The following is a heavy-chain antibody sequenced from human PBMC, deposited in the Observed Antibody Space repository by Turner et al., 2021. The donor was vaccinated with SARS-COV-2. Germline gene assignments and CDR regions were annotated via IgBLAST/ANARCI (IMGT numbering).Heavy chain of an antibody. V-gene: IGHV1-18*01. J-gene: IGHJ4*02. CDR1: GYTFTSYG. Sequence: QVQLVQSGAEVKKPGASVKVSCTASGYTFTSYGISWVRQAPGQGLEWMGWICAYNGNTNYAQKLQGRVTMTTDTSTSTAYMELRSLRSDDTAVYYCARDHVGGIVVVVAGTPLDYWGQGTLVTVSS. D-gene: IGHD2-15*01. CDR3: ARDHVGGIVVVVAGTPLDY. CDR2: ICAYNGNT.